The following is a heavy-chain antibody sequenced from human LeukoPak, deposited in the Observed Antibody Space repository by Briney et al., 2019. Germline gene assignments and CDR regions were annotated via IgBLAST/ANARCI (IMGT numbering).Heavy chain of an antibody. CDR1: GFTFSSYT. CDR2: INHSGST. CDR3: ARVKSSPLTYYYDSSGTSFDY. J-gene: IGHJ4*02. Sequence: GSLRLSCAASGFTFSSYTMSWVRQAPGKGLEWIGEINHSGSTNYNPSLKSRVTISVDTSKNQFSLKLSSVTAADTAVYYCARVKSSPLTYYYDSSGTSFDYWGQGTLVTVSS. D-gene: IGHD3-22*01. V-gene: IGHV4-34*01.